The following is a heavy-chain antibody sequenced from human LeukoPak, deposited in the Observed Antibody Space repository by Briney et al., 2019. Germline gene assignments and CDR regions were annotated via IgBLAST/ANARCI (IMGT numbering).Heavy chain of an antibody. CDR1: GFTFSSYA. CDR2: ISYDGSNK. D-gene: IGHD3-10*01. Sequence: GGSLRLSCAASGFTFSSYAMHWVRQAPGKGREWGAVISYDGSNKYYADSVKGRFTISRDNSKNTLYLQMNSLRAEDTAVYYCARDRGPRDLLPMVRGVIDYWGQGTLVTVSS. V-gene: IGHV3-30-3*01. CDR3: ARDRGPRDLLPMVRGVIDY. J-gene: IGHJ4*02.